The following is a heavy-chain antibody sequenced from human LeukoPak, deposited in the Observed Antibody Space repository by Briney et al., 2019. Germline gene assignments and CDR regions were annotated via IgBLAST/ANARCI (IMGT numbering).Heavy chain of an antibody. Sequence: GGSLRLSCAASGFTFSSYSMNWVRQAPGKGLEWVSYISSSSSTIYYADSVKGRFTISRDNAKNSLYLQMNSLRAEDTAVYYCARGLYYDILRVYPQYDYWGQGTLVTVSS. V-gene: IGHV3-48*01. CDR3: ARGLYYDILRVYPQYDY. CDR2: ISSSSSTI. CDR1: GFTFSSYS. J-gene: IGHJ4*02. D-gene: IGHD3-9*01.